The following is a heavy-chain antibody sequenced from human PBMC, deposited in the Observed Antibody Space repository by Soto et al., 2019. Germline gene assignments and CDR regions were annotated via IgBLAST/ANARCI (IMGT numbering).Heavy chain of an antibody. Sequence: GGSLRLSCAASGVTFCSYSMNGVRKAPGKGLEWVSYISSSSSTIYYADSVKGRFTISRDNAKNSLYLQMNSLRAEDTAVYYCARHPERIAQIGWFDPWGQGTLVTSPQ. CDR3: ARHPERIAQIGWFDP. V-gene: IGHV3-48*01. J-gene: IGHJ5*02. CDR2: ISSSSSTI. D-gene: IGHD6-13*01. CDR1: GVTFCSYS.